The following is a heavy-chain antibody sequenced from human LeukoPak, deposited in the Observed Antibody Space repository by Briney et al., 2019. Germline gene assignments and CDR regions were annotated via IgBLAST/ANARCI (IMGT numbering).Heavy chain of an antibody. CDR1: GFTFGSYA. CDR2: VSGSGDAT. Sequence: GGSLRLSCAASGFTFGSYALSWVRQAPGKGLEWVSTVSGSGDATYYADSVKGRFTVSRDDSKNTLHLQMDSLRAEDTALYSCAKGNTGSAYSAVDHWGQGTLVTVSS. CDR3: AKGNTGSAYSAVDH. V-gene: IGHV3-23*01. J-gene: IGHJ4*02. D-gene: IGHD2-15*01.